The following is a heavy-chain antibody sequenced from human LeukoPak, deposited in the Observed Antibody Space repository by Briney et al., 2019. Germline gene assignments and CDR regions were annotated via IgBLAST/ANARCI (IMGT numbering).Heavy chain of an antibody. D-gene: IGHD3-22*01. CDR2: IFSRSESI. CDR1: GYTFDDYG. V-gene: IGHV3-21*06. J-gene: IGHJ4*02. Sequence: PGGSLRLSCAASGYTFDDYGMSWVRQAPGKGLEWVSCIFSRSESILYADSVKGRFSISRDNAKNLLYLQMDSLTVEDTAVYYCARDFFHSSESHPFDYWGQGTLVTVSS. CDR3: ARDFFHSSESHPFDY.